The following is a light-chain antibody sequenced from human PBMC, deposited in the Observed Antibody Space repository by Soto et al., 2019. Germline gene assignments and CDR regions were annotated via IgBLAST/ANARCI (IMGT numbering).Light chain of an antibody. V-gene: IGKV4-1*01. CDR3: QQYGGSPRT. Sequence: DIVMTQSPDSLAVSLGARATVNCKSSQSVLDISNNKNYLAWYQQKPGQPPKLLIYWASTRESGVPDRFSGSGSGTDFTLTISRLEPEDFAVYYCQQYGGSPRTFGQGTKLEIK. CDR2: WAS. CDR1: QSVLDISNNKNY. J-gene: IGKJ2*01.